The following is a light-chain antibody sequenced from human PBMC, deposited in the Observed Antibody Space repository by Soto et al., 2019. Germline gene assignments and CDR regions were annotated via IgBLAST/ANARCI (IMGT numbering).Light chain of an antibody. CDR3: AAWDDSLNGFYV. CDR1: SSNIGSNT. V-gene: IGLV1-44*01. Sequence: QSVLTQPPSASGTPGQRVTISCSGSSSNIGSNTVNWYQQLPGTAPKLLIYSNNQRPSGVPDRFSGSKSGTSASLDISGLQSEDEADYYCAAWDDSLNGFYVLGTGTKLTVL. CDR2: SNN. J-gene: IGLJ1*01.